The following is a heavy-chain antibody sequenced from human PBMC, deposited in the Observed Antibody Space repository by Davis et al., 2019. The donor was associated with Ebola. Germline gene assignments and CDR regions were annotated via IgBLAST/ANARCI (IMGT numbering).Heavy chain of an antibody. V-gene: IGHV3-48*04. J-gene: IGHJ6*02. Sequence: PGGSLRLSCAASGFTFSSYSMNWIRQAPGKGLEWVAYTDTSSKTKYADSVKGRFSISRDDAKDSLYLQMNSLRVEDTAVYYCVRGTWFGGLRAYYYGMDVWGQGTTVTVSS. CDR2: TDTSSKT. D-gene: IGHD3-10*01. CDR1: GFTFSSYS. CDR3: VRGTWFGGLRAYYYGMDV.